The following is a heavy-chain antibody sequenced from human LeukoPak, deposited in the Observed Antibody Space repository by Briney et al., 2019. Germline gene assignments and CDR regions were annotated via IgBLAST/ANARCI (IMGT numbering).Heavy chain of an antibody. Sequence: GGSLRLSCAASGFTFSSYSMNRVRQAPGKGLEWVSSISSSSSYIYYADSVKGRFTISRDNAKNSLYLQMNSLRAEDTAVYYCARGDDFWSGYYHGYNWFDPWGQGTLVTVSS. CDR1: GFTFSSYS. D-gene: IGHD3-3*01. CDR2: ISSSSSYI. V-gene: IGHV3-21*01. J-gene: IGHJ5*02. CDR3: ARGDDFWSGYYHGYNWFDP.